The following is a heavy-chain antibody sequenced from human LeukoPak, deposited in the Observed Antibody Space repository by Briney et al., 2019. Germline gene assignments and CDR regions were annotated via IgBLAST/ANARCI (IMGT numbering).Heavy chain of an antibody. D-gene: IGHD3-22*01. CDR2: IYYSGST. V-gene: IGHV4-39*01. J-gene: IGHJ3*02. Sequence: SETLSLTCTVSGGSTSSSSYYWGWIRQPPGTGLEWIGSIYYSGSTYCNPSLKSRVTISVDTSKNQFSLKLSSVTAADTAVYYCARRLHGYYDSRGYPSGYAFDIWGQGTMVTVSS. CDR3: ARRLHGYYDSRGYPSGYAFDI. CDR1: GGSTSSSSYY.